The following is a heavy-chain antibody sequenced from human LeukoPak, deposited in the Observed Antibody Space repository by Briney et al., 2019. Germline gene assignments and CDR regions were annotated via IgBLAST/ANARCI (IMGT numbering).Heavy chain of an antibody. Sequence: GGSLRLSCAASGFTFSGSAMHWVRQASGKGLEGVGRIRSKANSYATAYAASVKGRFTISRDDSKNTAYLQMNSLRAEDAAVYYCARDQGFWSGSDWFDPWGQGTLVTVSS. CDR3: ARDQGFWSGSDWFDP. V-gene: IGHV3-73*01. CDR2: IRSKANSYAT. CDR1: GFTFSGSA. D-gene: IGHD3-3*01. J-gene: IGHJ5*02.